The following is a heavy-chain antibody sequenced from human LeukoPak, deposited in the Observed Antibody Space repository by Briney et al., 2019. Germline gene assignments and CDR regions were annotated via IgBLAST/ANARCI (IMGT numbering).Heavy chain of an antibody. CDR2: INPNSGGT. Sequence: ASVKVSCKASGYTFTGYYMHWVRQAPGQGLEWMGWINPNSGGTNYAQKFQGRVTMTRDTSIGTAYMELSRLRSDDTAVYYCARGRCSGGSCYPTGRYNWFDPWGQGTLVTVSS. D-gene: IGHD2-15*01. V-gene: IGHV1-2*02. CDR3: ARGRCSGGSCYPTGRYNWFDP. J-gene: IGHJ5*02. CDR1: GYTFTGYY.